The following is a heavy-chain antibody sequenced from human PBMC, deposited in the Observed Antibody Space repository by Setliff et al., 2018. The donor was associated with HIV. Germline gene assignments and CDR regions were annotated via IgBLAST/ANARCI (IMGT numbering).Heavy chain of an antibody. D-gene: IGHD5-12*01. J-gene: IGHJ4*02. CDR2: ISGYNGNT. CDR1: GYTFTSYG. CDR3: ARTGQGCSYTSCHVVAMDGIDY. V-gene: IGHV1-18*01. Sequence: GASVKVSCKASGYTFTSYGITWVRQAPGQGLEWMGWISGYNGNTNYAQKVQGRVTMTTDTSTSTAYMERRSLRSDDTAVYYCARTGQGCSYTSCHVVAMDGIDYWGQGTLVTVSS.